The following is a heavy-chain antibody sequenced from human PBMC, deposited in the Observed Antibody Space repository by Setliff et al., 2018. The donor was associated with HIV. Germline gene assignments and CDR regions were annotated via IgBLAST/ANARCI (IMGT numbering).Heavy chain of an antibody. D-gene: IGHD1-7*01. V-gene: IGHV1-2*02. Sequence: ASVKVSCKASGYTFTDNYIHWVRQAPGQGLEWMGWISPKSGATNFAQKFQVRVTMTRDTSINTAYMEVNRLRSDDTAIYYCARAYSANYRGGGHFDYWGQGTLVTVSS. CDR3: ARAYSANYRGGGHFDY. J-gene: IGHJ4*02. CDR1: GYTFTDNY. CDR2: ISPKSGAT.